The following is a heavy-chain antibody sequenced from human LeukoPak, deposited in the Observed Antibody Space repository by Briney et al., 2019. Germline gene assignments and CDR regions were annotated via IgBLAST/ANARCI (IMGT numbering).Heavy chain of an antibody. CDR2: ISAYNGNT. Sequence: GASVKVSCKASGYTFTSYGISWVRQAPGQGLEWMGWISAYNGNTNYAQKLQGRVTMTTDKSTSTAYMELSSLRSEDTAVYYCASCTDYYYYYYGMDVWGQGTTVTVSS. CDR1: GYTFTSYG. J-gene: IGHJ6*02. V-gene: IGHV1-18*01. CDR3: ASCTDYYYYYYGMDV. D-gene: IGHD2-8*01.